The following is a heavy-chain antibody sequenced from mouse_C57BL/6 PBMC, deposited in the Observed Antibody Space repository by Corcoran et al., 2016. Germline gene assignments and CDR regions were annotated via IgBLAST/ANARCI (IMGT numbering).Heavy chain of an antibody. CDR1: GYTFTDYY. D-gene: IGHD2-12*01. J-gene: IGHJ3*01. CDR3: ANPPRSYHSSWFAY. CDR2: INPNNGGT. V-gene: IGHV1-26*01. Sequence: EVQLQQSGPELVKPGASVKISCKASGYTFTDYYMNWVKQSHGKSLEWIGDINPNNGGTSYNQKFKGKATLTVDKSSSTAYMELRSLTSEDSAVYYCANPPRSYHSSWFAYWGQGTLVTVSA.